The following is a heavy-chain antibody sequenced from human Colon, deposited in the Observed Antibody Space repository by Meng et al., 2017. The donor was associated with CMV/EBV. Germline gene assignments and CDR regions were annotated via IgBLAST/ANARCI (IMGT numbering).Heavy chain of an antibody. D-gene: IGHD6-13*01. V-gene: IGHV3-30*04. CDR3: AKTGSSWFSED. Sequence: GESLKISCAASGFTFSGYAMHWVRQAPGKGLEWVAVISYDGSNKYYADSVKGRFTISRDNSKKTLYLQMNSLRAEDTAVYYCAKTGSSWFSEDWGQGTLVTSPQ. J-gene: IGHJ4*02. CDR2: ISYDGSNK. CDR1: GFTFSGYA.